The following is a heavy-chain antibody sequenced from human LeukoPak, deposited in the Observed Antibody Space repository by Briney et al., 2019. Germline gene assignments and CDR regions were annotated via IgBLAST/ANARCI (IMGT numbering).Heavy chain of an antibody. CDR3: ATSSSSWPYNWFDP. CDR2: FDPEDGET. J-gene: IGHJ5*02. D-gene: IGHD6-13*01. V-gene: IGHV1-24*01. Sequence: ASVKVSCKVSGYTLTELSMHWVRQAPGKGLEWMGGFDPEDGETIYAQKFQGRVTMTEDTSTDTAYMELSSLRSEDTAVYYCATSSSSWPYNWFDPWGQGTLVTVSS. CDR1: GYTLTELS.